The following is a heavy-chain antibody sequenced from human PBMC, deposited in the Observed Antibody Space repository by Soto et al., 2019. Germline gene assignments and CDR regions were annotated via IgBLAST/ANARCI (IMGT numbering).Heavy chain of an antibody. Sequence: GESLKISCKGSGYSFTSYWIGWVRQMPGKGLEWMGVIYPGDSDTRYSPSFQGQVTISADKSISTAYLQWSSLKASDTAMYYCARAGYCTNGVCINYGMDVWGQGTTVTVSS. V-gene: IGHV5-51*01. CDR2: IYPGDSDT. CDR3: ARAGYCTNGVCINYGMDV. J-gene: IGHJ6*02. D-gene: IGHD2-8*01. CDR1: GYSFTSYW.